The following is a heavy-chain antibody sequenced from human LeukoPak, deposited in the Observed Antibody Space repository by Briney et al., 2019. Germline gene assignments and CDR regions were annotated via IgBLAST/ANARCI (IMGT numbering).Heavy chain of an antibody. CDR2: ISATNGNT. V-gene: IGHV1-18*01. CDR3: ARVYRYNIGTYSFDY. J-gene: IGHJ4*02. CDR1: GYTFTNYDYG. D-gene: IGHD2/OR15-2a*01. Sequence: ASVKVSCKASGYTFTNYDYGISWVRQAPGQGLEWVGWISATNGNTKYVQEFQGRVSMTTDTSTNTAYMELRSLRSDETAVYFCARVYRYNIGTYSFDYWGQGTLVTVSS.